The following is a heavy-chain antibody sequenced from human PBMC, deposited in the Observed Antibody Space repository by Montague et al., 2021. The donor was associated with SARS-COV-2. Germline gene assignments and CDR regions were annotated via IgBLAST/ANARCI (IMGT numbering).Heavy chain of an antibody. CDR1: GGSFSVYY. Sequence: SETLSLTCAVYGGSFSVYYWSWLRQSPRSGLEWIVEISQSGTAHYNPSLESRVSISIDTSRNQFTLKLSSVTAADTAMYYCAREREVERAARTLVAFDMWSQGTMVTVSS. CDR3: AREREVERAARTLVAFDM. V-gene: IGHV4-34*01. J-gene: IGHJ3*02. CDR2: ISQSGTA. D-gene: IGHD1-1*01.